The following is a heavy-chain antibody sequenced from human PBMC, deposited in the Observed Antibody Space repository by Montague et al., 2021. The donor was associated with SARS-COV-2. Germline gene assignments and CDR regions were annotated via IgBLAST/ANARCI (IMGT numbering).Heavy chain of an antibody. J-gene: IGHJ4*02. D-gene: IGHD1-26*01. CDR3: ARGVDRKKVGDY. V-gene: IGHV4-34*01. CDR1: GGPLSAYY. Sequence: SETLSLTCDVYGGPLSAYYWSWFRQPPGEGLEWIGEINHYGRTSYNPSPMSRVTLSLGTSSNHFSLKLTSVTAADTAVYYCARGVDRKKVGDYWGQGTLVTVSS. CDR2: INHYGRT.